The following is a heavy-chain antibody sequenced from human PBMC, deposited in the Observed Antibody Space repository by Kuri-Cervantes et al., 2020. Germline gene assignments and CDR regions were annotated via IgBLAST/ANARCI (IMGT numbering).Heavy chain of an antibody. V-gene: IGHV3-11*04. CDR3: ARTQWGYSYGYVSPPDYYGMDV. CDR1: GFTFSDYY. D-gene: IGHD5-18*01. J-gene: IGHJ6*02. Sequence: GGSLRLSCAASGFTFSDYYMSWIRQAPGKGLEYISGSSGSTMYYADSVKGRFTISRDNAKNSLYLQMNSLRAEDTAVYYCARTQWGYSYGYVSPPDYYGMDVWGQGTTVTVSS. CDR2: GSSGSTM.